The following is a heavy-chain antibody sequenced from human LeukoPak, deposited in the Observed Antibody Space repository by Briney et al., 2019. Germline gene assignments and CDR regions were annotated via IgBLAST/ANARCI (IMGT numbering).Heavy chain of an antibody. D-gene: IGHD2-15*01. CDR3: ARGRGGGGSSNNWFDP. J-gene: IGHJ5*02. CDR1: GGSISGYY. V-gene: IGHV4-59*01. Sequence: SETLSLTCTVSGGSISGYYWSWIRQPPGKGLEWIGYIYYSGTTNYNPSLKSRVTISVDTSKNQFSLKLSSMTAADAAVYYCARGRGGGGSSNNWFDPWGQGTLVTVSS. CDR2: IYYSGTT.